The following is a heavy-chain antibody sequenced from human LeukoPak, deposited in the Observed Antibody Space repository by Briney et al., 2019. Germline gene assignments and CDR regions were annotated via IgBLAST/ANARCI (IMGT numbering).Heavy chain of an antibody. D-gene: IGHD4-17*01. CDR2: ISYDGSNK. J-gene: IGHJ4*02. CDR1: GFTFSSYE. V-gene: IGHV3-30*03. Sequence: GGSLRLSCAASGFTFSSYEMNWVRQAPGKGLEWVAVISYDGSNKYYADSVKGRFTISRDNSKNTLYLQMNSLRAEDTAVYYCAWATVTTPDYWGQGTLVTVSS. CDR3: AWATVTTPDY.